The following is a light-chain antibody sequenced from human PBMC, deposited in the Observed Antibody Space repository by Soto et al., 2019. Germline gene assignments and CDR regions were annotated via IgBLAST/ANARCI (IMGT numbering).Light chain of an antibody. CDR3: SSYTSSSLGV. V-gene: IGLV2-14*01. Sequence: QSALTQPASVSGSPGQSITISCTGTSSDVGGYNYVSWYQQHPGKAPKLMIYDVSNRPSGVSNRFSGSESGNTASLTISGLQAEDEADYYCSSYTSSSLGVFGGGTKLTVL. CDR1: SSDVGGYNY. CDR2: DVS. J-gene: IGLJ2*01.